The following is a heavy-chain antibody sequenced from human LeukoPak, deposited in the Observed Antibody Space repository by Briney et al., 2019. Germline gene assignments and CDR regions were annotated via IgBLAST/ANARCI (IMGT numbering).Heavy chain of an antibody. J-gene: IGHJ5*02. CDR3: ARDGGRDDSSGYQGNWFDP. V-gene: IGHV1-24*01. CDR2: FDPEDGET. Sequence: GASVKVSCKVSGYTLTELSMHWVRQTPGKGLEWMGGFDPEDGETIYAQKFQGRVTMTEDTSTDTAYMELSSLRSEDTAVYYCARDGGRDDSSGYQGNWFDPWGQGTLVTVSS. D-gene: IGHD3-22*01. CDR1: GYTLTELS.